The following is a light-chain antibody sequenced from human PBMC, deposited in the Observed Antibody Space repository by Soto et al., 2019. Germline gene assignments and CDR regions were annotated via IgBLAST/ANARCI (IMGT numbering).Light chain of an antibody. Sequence: DIQMTQSPSALSASVGDRVTLTCRASQSISSYLDWYQQKPGKAPKLLIYAASTLQSGVTPTLSGSGACTDFTLTISSLQPEDVVTYYCRQRYSALALTFGGGTKVDIK. CDR1: QSISSY. CDR3: RQRYSALALT. CDR2: AAS. V-gene: IGKV1-39*01. J-gene: IGKJ4*01.